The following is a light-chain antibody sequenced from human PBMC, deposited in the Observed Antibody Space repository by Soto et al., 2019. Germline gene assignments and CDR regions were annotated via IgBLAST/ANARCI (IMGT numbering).Light chain of an antibody. CDR2: DNN. Sequence: QSMLTQPPSVSAAPGQKVTISCSGSSSNIGNNYVSWYQHHPGTAPKLLIYDNNKRPSGIPDRFSGSKSGTSATLGITGLQTGDEADYYCGTWDSSLSAGLFGTGTKLTVL. CDR3: GTWDSSLSAGL. J-gene: IGLJ1*01. V-gene: IGLV1-51*01. CDR1: SSNIGNNY.